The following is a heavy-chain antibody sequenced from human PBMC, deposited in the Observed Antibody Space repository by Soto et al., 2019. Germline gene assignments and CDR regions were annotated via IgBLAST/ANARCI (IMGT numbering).Heavy chain of an antibody. D-gene: IGHD3-9*01. CDR3: AMMNLYYDILTGYYKWYFDL. Sequence: QVQLVQSGAEVKKPGASVKVSCKASGYTFTSYAMHWVRQAPGQRLERMGWINAGNGNTKYSQKLQGRVTITRDTSASTAYMELSSLRSEGTAVYYCAMMNLYYDILTGYYKWYFDLWGRGTLGTVSS. CDR1: GYTFTSYA. V-gene: IGHV1-3*01. CDR2: INAGNGNT. J-gene: IGHJ2*01.